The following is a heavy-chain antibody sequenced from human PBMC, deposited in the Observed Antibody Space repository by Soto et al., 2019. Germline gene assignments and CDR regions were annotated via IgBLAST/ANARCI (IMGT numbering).Heavy chain of an antibody. Sequence: DVQLVESGGGLIQPGESLRLSCAAFGLTISGKKYVAWGRQAPGKGLEWVAALYDVDGSYNADSVKGRFTTSSDSSNTTVYLQMNDLRPEDTAVYYCATWHEREHAYDVWGQGTTVTVSS. CDR3: ATWHEREHAYDV. D-gene: IGHD1-1*01. CDR1: GLTISGKKY. V-gene: IGHV3-53*01. J-gene: IGHJ3*01. CDR2: LYDVDGS.